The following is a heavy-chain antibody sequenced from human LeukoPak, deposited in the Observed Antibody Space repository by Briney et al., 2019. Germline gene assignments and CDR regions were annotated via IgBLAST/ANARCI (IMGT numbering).Heavy chain of an antibody. CDR2: TYYRSKWYS. J-gene: IGHJ5*02. CDR1: GDSVSSNSAT. Sequence: SQTLSLTCAFSGDSVSSNSATWNWIRHSPSRGLESLGRTYYRSKWYSDYAVSVKSRITINADTSKNQFSLQLNSVTPEDTAVYYCTRGWNWFDPWGQGTLVTVSS. CDR3: TRGWNWFDP. V-gene: IGHV6-1*01. D-gene: IGHD5-24*01.